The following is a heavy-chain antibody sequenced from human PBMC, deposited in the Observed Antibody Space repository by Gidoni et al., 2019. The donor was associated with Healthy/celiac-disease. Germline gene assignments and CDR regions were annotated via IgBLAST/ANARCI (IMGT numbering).Heavy chain of an antibody. CDR2: ISYDGSNK. CDR3: AKDREFQWELPTWEQYFQH. D-gene: IGHD1-26*01. J-gene: IGHJ1*01. V-gene: IGHV3-30*18. Sequence: VQPGRSLRLSCAASGFTFSSYGMHWVRQAPGKGLEWVAVISYDGSNKYYADSVKGRFTISRDNSKNTLYLQMNSLRAEDTAVYYCAKDREFQWELPTWEQYFQHWGQGTLVTVSS. CDR1: GFTFSSYG.